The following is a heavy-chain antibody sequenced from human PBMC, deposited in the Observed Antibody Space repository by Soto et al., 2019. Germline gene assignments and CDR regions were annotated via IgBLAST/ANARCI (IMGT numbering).Heavy chain of an antibody. CDR2: IYYSGST. J-gene: IGHJ3*02. V-gene: IGHV4-59*01. D-gene: IGHD1-26*01. Sequence: LETLSLTCTVSGGSISSYYWSWIRQPPGKGLEWIGYIYYSGSTNYNPSLKSRVTISVDTSKNQFSLKLSSVTAADTAVYYCASAKVGSLDAFDIWGQGTMVTVSS. CDR1: GGSISSYY. CDR3: ASAKVGSLDAFDI.